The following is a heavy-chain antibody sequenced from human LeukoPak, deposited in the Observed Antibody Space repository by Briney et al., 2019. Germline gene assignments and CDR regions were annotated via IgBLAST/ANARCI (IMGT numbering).Heavy chain of an antibody. CDR2: IYYSGST. CDR1: GGSISSSSYY. J-gene: IGHJ6*02. Sequence: PSETLSLTCTVSGGSISSSSYYWGWIRQPPGKGLEWIGSIYYSGSTYYNPSLKSRVTISVDTSKNQFSLKLSSVTAADTAVYYCARDRATYYYGMDVWGQGTTVTVSS. D-gene: IGHD2-15*01. CDR3: ARDRATYYYGMDV. V-gene: IGHV4-39*07.